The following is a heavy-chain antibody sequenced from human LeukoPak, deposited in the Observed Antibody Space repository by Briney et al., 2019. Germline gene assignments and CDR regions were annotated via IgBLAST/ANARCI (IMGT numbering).Heavy chain of an antibody. Sequence: PGGSLRLSCAASGFTFSNYGMHWVRLAPGKGLEWVAVISYDGNYKYYANSLEGRFTISRDNSKNTLYLQLNSLRAEDTAVYYCARKSGLGGWLDYWGQGTQVTVSS. V-gene: IGHV3-30*03. CDR1: GFTFSNYG. CDR2: ISYDGNYK. D-gene: IGHD6-19*01. J-gene: IGHJ4*02. CDR3: ARKSGLGGWLDY.